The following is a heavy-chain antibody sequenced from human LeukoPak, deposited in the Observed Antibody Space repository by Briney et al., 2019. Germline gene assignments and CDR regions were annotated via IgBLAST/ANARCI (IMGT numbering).Heavy chain of an antibody. Sequence: SETLSLTCTVSGGSISSGDYYWSWIRQPPGKGLEWIGYIYYSGSTYYNPSLKSRVTISVDTSKDQFSLKLSSVTAADTAVYYCARTTYYYDSSGYFTFDYWGQGTLVTVSS. CDR2: IYYSGST. CDR3: ARTTYYYDSSGYFTFDY. V-gene: IGHV4-30-4*08. CDR1: GGSISSGDYY. J-gene: IGHJ4*02. D-gene: IGHD3-22*01.